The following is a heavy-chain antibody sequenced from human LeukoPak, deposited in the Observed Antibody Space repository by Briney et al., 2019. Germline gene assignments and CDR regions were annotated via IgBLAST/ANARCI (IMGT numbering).Heavy chain of an antibody. CDR3: ARTKLKLAAAALYYFDC. Sequence: ASETLSLTCTVSGGSISSYYWSWIRQPPGKGLEWIGYIYYSGSTNYNPSLKSRVTISVDTSKNQFSLKLSSVTAAGTAVYYCARTKLKLAAAALYYFDCWGQGTLVTVSS. D-gene: IGHD6-13*01. J-gene: IGHJ4*02. CDR1: GGSISSYY. V-gene: IGHV4-59*08. CDR2: IYYSGST.